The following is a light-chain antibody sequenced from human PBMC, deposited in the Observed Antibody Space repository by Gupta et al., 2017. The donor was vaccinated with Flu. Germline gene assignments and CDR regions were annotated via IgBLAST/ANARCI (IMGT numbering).Light chain of an antibody. V-gene: IGKV4-1*01. CDR3: QQYCSTPLT. J-gene: IGKJ4*01. Sequence: TATVSDKVTLTVLYSPNVKTLLAWYQQKPGQAPKSLINRASTRECGVPERFSGSGSGTEFTLTISSLQADDFAVYYCQQYCSTPLTFGGGTKVEIK. CDR2: RAS. CDR1: LTVLYSPNVKTL.